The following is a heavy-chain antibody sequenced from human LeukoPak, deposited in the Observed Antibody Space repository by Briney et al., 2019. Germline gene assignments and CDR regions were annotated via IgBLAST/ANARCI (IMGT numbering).Heavy chain of an antibody. Sequence: GGSLRLSCATSGFTFSNYGFHWVRQAPGKGLEWVAVIGYDGSNIYYADSVKGRFTISRDNFEKTLYLQVNSLRPEDTAVYYCAKDEGSSCGGDCPLDYWGQGTLVTVSS. V-gene: IGHV3-30*18. J-gene: IGHJ4*02. CDR1: GFTFSNYG. CDR2: IGYDGSNI. CDR3: AKDEGSSCGGDCPLDY. D-gene: IGHD2-21*02.